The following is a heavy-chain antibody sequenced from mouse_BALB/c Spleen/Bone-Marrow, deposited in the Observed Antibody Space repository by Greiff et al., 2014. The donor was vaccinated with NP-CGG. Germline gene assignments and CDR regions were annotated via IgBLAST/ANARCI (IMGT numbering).Heavy chain of an antibody. Sequence: EVQLVESGGGLVQPGGSLRLSCATSGFTFTDYYMSWVRQPPGKALEWLGFISNKANGYTTEYSASVKGRFTISRDNSQSILYLQMNTLRAEDSATYYCARDRTTATLYWYFDVWGAGTTVTVSS. CDR2: ISNKANGYTT. V-gene: IGHV7-3*02. CDR3: ARDRTTATLYWYFDV. CDR1: GFTFTDYY. D-gene: IGHD1-2*01. J-gene: IGHJ1*01.